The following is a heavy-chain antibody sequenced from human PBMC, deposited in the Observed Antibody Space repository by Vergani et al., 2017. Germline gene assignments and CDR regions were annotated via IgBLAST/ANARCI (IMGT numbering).Heavy chain of an antibody. D-gene: IGHD2-21*02. J-gene: IGHJ4*02. V-gene: IGHV3-73*01. CDR2: IRSKVNTYAT. CDR1: GGSISSYY. Sequence: VQLQESGPGLVKPSETLSLTCTVSGGSISSYYWSWIRQPPGKGLEWIGRIRSKVNTYATAYAASVKGRFTISRDDSKNTAYLQMNSLRTEDTAMYFCSRHDDIVVVTALDYWGQGTLVTVSS. CDR3: SRHDDIVVVTALDY.